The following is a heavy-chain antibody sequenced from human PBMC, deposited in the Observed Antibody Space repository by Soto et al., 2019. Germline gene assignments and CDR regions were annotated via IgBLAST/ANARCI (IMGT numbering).Heavy chain of an antibody. J-gene: IGHJ4*02. CDR3: ARRASIFGVVSFDY. Sequence: NPSETLSLTCTVSGGSISSYYWSWIRQPPGKGLEWIGYIYYSGSTNYNPSLKSRVTISVDTSKNQFSLKLSSVTAADTAVYYCARRASIFGVVSFDYWGQGTLVTVSS. D-gene: IGHD3-3*01. V-gene: IGHV4-59*08. CDR1: GGSISSYY. CDR2: IYYSGST.